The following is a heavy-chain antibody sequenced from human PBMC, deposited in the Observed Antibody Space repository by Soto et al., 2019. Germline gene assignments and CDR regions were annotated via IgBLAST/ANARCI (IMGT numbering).Heavy chain of an antibody. V-gene: IGHV1-69*01. D-gene: IGHD5-18*01. CDR1: GGTFSSYA. CDR3: AREDTAGGFYNWFDP. Sequence: QVQLVQSGAEVKKPGSSVKVSCKASGGTFSSYAISWVRQAPGQGLEWMGGIIPIFGTANYAQKFQGRVTISADESTGTAYKELSSLRSEDTAVYYCAREDTAGGFYNWFDPWGQGTLVTVSS. J-gene: IGHJ5*02. CDR2: IIPIFGTA.